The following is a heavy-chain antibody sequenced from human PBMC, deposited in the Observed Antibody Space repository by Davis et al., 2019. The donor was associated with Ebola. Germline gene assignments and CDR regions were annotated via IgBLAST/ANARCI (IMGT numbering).Heavy chain of an antibody. CDR2: TSATSSNN. V-gene: IGHV3-21*04. D-gene: IGHD3-22*01. CDR3: AKDSYSSGSNHYGMDV. CDR1: GSTFTTYW. J-gene: IGHJ6*04. Sequence: GGSLRPSCPPSGSTFTTYWMSWVRQLPGKGLEWVSFTSATSSNNIYAESVRGRFSIPTDNAKNSLHLQMNRLRAEDTALYYCAKDSYSSGSNHYGMDVWGKGTTVTVSS.